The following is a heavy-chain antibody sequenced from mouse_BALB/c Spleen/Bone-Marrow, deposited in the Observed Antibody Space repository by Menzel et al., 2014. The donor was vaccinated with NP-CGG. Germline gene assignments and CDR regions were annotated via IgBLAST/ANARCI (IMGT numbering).Heavy chain of an antibody. J-gene: IGHJ3*01. CDR2: INPDSNTI. V-gene: IGHV4-1*02. CDR1: GFDFSRYW. Sequence: EVQRVESGGGLVQPGGSLKLSCEASGFDFSRYWMSWVRQAPGKGLEWIGEINPDSNTINYKPSLKDKFIISRDNAKNALYLQMSKVRSEDTALYYCARLGYYGSFAYWGQGTLVTVSA. D-gene: IGHD1-2*01. CDR3: ARLGYYGSFAY.